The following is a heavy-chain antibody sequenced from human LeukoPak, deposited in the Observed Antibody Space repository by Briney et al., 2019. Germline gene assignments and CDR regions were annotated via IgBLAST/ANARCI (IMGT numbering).Heavy chain of an antibody. V-gene: IGHV3-23*01. CDR2: ISGSGGST. CDR3: AKVVSRGGWNDVLYFDY. CDR1: GFTFSSYA. J-gene: IGHJ4*02. D-gene: IGHD1-1*01. Sequence: GGSLRLSCAASGFTFSSYAMSWVRQAPGKGLEWVSAISGSGGSTYYADSVKGRFTISRDNSKNTLYLQMNSLRAEDTAVYYCAKVVSRGGWNDVLYFDYWGQGTLVTVSS.